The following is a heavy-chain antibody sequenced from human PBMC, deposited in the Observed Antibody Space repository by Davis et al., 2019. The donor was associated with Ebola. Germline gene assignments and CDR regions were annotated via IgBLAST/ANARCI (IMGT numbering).Heavy chain of an antibody. CDR1: GGSISSYY. D-gene: IGHD3-3*01. CDR2: IYYSGST. J-gene: IGHJ4*02. CDR3: ARDVRYFDY. Sequence: MPSETLSLTCTVSGGSISSYYWSWIRQPPGKGLEWFGYIYYSGSTNYNPSLKSRVTISVDTSKNQFSLKLSSVTAADTAVYYCARDVRYFDYWGQGTLVTVSS. V-gene: IGHV4-59*01.